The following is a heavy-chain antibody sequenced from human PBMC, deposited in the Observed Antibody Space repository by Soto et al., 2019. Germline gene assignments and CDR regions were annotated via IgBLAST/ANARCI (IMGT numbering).Heavy chain of an antibody. J-gene: IGHJ4*02. CDR2: ISTYNGNT. CDR1: GYTFTSYG. D-gene: IGHD3-10*01. V-gene: IGHV1-18*01. Sequence: QVQLVQSGAEVKKPGASVKVSCKASGYTFTSYGISWVRQAPGQGLEWMGWISTYNGNTKYAKKLQGRDTMTTDTSTSTEYMEVRRLKSDETAVFDCVIEMVRGVGSDYWGQGTLVTVSS. CDR3: VIEMVRGVGSDY.